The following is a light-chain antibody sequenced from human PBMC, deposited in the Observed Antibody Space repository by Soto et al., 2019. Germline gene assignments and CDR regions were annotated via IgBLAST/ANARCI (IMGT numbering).Light chain of an antibody. CDR1: QNINNN. Sequence: EIVMTQSPATLSVSPGERATLFCRASQNINNNLAWYQQKPGQAPRLLIYGAYTRATGIPATFSGSGSGTEFTLTISSLQSEDFAVCYCQQYNSWPPLTFGGGTKGDI. V-gene: IGKV3-15*01. CDR3: QQYNSWPPLT. CDR2: GAY. J-gene: IGKJ4*01.